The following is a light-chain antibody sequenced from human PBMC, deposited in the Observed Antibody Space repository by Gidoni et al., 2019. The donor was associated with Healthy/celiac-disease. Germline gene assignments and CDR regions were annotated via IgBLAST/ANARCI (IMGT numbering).Light chain of an antibody. CDR1: SSDVGGYNY. J-gene: IGLJ2*01. CDR2: EVS. Sequence: QSDLTQPASVSGSPGQSLTISCTGTSSDVGGYNYVSWYQQHPGKAPKLMIYEVSNRPSGVSNRFSGSKSGNTASLTISGLQAEDEADYYCSSYTSSSTRVVFGGGTKLTVL. CDR3: SSYTSSSTRVV. V-gene: IGLV2-14*01.